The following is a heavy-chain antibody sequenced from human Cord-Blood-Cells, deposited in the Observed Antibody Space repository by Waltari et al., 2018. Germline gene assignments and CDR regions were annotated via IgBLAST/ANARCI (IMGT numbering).Heavy chain of an antibody. CDR3: ARALRGQQLVPYYYYGMDV. V-gene: IGHV1-69*06. Sequence: QVQLVQSGAEVKKPGSSVKVSCKASGGTFSSYAISWVRQAPGQGLGWMGGIIPSFGTANYAQKFQGRVTITADKSTSTAYMELSSLRSEDTAVYYCARALRGQQLVPYYYYGMDVWGQGTTVTVSS. CDR1: GGTFSSYA. CDR2: IIPSFGTA. D-gene: IGHD6-13*01. J-gene: IGHJ6*02.